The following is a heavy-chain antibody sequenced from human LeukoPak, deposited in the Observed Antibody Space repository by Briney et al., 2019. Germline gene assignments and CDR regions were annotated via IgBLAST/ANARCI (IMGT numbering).Heavy chain of an antibody. CDR3: AKAIAAAGYYYYYMDV. D-gene: IGHD6-13*01. J-gene: IGHJ6*03. CDR2: IWYDGSNK. CDR1: GFTFSSYG. Sequence: GGSLRLSCAASGFTFSSYGMHWVRQAPGEGLEWEAVIWYDGSNKYYADSVKGRFTISRDNSKNTLYLQMNSLRAEDTAVYYCAKAIAAAGYYYYYMDVWGKGTTVTVSS. V-gene: IGHV3-33*06.